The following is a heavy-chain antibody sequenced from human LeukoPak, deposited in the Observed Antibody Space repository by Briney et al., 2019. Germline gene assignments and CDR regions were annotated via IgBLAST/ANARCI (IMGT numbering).Heavy chain of an antibody. CDR3: ARGVVIAPQTFDY. CDR1: GESISGIY. CDR2: IYYSGST. J-gene: IGHJ4*02. D-gene: IGHD2-21*01. V-gene: IGHV4-59*01. Sequence: TSETLSLTRTVSGESISGIYWTWIRQPPGQGLGWIGYIYYSGSTNYNPSLKSRVTISVDTSKNQFSLKLSSVTAADTAVYYCARGVVIAPQTFDYWGQGTLVTVSS.